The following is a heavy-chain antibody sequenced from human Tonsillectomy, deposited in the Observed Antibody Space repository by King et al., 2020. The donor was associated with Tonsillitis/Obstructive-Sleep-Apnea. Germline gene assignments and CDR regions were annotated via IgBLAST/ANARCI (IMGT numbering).Heavy chain of an antibody. D-gene: IGHD4-17*01. J-gene: IGHJ4*02. CDR3: AKDAVTEGASLAFDF. CDR2: ISGSGGTT. V-gene: IGHV3-23*04. CDR1: GFTFNTYT. Sequence: VQLVESGGGLVQPGGSLRLSCAVSGFTFNTYTMSWVRQAPGKGLEWVSTISGSGGTTYYADSVKGRFTISRDNFNKILYLQVNSLRAGDTAVYYCAKDAVTEGASLAFDFWGQGTLVTV.